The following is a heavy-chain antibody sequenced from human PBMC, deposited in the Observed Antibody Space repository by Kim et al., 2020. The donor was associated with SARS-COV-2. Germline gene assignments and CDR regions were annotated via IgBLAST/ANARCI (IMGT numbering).Heavy chain of an antibody. CDR3: ARVVTVYDSSGYYYPVWSDDYYYGMDV. J-gene: IGHJ6*02. CDR2: ISAYNGNT. V-gene: IGHV1-18*01. D-gene: IGHD3-22*01. Sequence: ASVKVSCKASGYTFTSYGISWVRQAPGQGLEWMGWISAYNGNTNYAQKLQGRVTMTTDTSTSTAYMELRSLRSDDTAVYYCARVVTVYDSSGYYYPVWSDDYYYGMDVWGQGTTVTVSS. CDR1: GYTFTSYG.